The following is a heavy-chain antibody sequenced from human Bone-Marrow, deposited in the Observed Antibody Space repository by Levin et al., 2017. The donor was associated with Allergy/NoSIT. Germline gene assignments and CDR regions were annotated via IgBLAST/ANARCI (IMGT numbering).Heavy chain of an antibody. CDR3: ARDRSNYDILTGNFDY. V-gene: IGHV1-2*02. J-gene: IGHJ4*02. CDR2: INPNSGGT. CDR1: GYTFTGYY. Sequence: GESLKISCKASGYTFTGYYMHWVRQAPGQGLEWMGWINPNSGGTNYAQKFQGRVTMTRDTSISTAYMELSRLRSDDTAVYYCARDRSNYDILTGNFDYWGQGTLVTVSS. D-gene: IGHD3-9*01.